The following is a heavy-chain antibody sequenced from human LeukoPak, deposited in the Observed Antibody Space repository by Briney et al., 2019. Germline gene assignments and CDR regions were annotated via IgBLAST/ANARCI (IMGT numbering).Heavy chain of an antibody. V-gene: IGHV4-30-4*01. D-gene: IGHD3-10*01. CDR3: AREDYYGSGSYHY. CDR2: IYYSGST. J-gene: IGHJ4*02. CDR1: GGSISSGDYY. Sequence: SQTLSLTCTVSGGSISSGDYYWSWIRQPPGKGLEGIGYIYYSGSTYYNPSLKSRVTISVDTSKNQFSLKLSSVTAADTAVYYCAREDYYGSGSYHYWGQGTLVTVSS.